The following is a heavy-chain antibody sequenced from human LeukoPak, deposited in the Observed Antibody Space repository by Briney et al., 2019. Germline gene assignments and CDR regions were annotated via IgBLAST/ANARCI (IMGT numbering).Heavy chain of an antibody. CDR1: GYTFTGYY. D-gene: IGHD3-10*01. J-gene: IGHJ6*04. V-gene: IGHV1-2*04. CDR2: INPKSGGT. Sequence: ASVKVSCKASGYTFTGYYMHWVRQAPGQGLEWMGWINPKSGGTNYAQKFQGWVTMTRDTSISTAYMELSRLRSDDTAVYYCARDPGLVVRGVVYYGMDVWGKGTTVTVSS. CDR3: ARDPGLVVRGVVYYGMDV.